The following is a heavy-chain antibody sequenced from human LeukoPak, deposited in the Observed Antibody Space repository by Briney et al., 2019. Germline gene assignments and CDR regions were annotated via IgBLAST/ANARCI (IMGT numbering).Heavy chain of an antibody. D-gene: IGHD3-10*01. CDR2: IYTSGST. Sequence: PSQTLSLTCTVSGGSISSGSYYWGWIRQPAGQGLEWIGRIYTSGSTNYNPSLKSRVTISVDTSKNQFSLKLSSVTAADTAVYYCARGDLSGWGLGSCAFDIWGQGTMVTVSS. J-gene: IGHJ3*02. V-gene: IGHV4-61*02. CDR1: GGSISSGSYY. CDR3: ARGDLSGWGLGSCAFDI.